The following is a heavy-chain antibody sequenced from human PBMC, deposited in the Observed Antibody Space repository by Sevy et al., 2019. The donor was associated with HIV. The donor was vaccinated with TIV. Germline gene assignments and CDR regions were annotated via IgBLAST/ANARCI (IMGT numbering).Heavy chain of an antibody. CDR3: DKRGRSHYDPDEIGYYFYYYNMDV. D-gene: IGHD3-22*01. V-gene: IGHV3-23*01. CDR2: ISGSGTRT. CDR1: GFSFDSYG. Sequence: GGSLRLSCAVSGFSFDSYGMTWVRQAPGKGLEWVSGISGSGTRTYYADSGKGRFSISRDNSKNRLYLQMNSLRSEDKAINHCDKRGRSHYDPDEIGYYFYYYNMDVWGKGTTVTVSS. J-gene: IGHJ6*03.